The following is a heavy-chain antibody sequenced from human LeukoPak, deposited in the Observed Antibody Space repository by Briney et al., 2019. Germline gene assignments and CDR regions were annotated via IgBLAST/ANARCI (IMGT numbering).Heavy chain of an antibody. CDR2: IFHTGST. Sequence: SGTLSLTCTVSNGPITSTKWWSWVRQPPGKGLEWIGEIFHTGSTNYNPSFNSRVTMSVDKSKNQFSLNLKSVAAADTGLYYCASSSLVVVVTYGFDIWGRGTAVTVSS. V-gene: IGHV4-4*02. D-gene: IGHD2-21*01. CDR3: ASSSLVVVVTYGFDI. CDR1: NGPITSTKW. J-gene: IGHJ3*02.